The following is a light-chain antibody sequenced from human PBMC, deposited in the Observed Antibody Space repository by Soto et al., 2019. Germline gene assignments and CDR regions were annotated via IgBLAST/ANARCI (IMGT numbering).Light chain of an antibody. Sequence: DIQMTQSPSTLSASVGDRVTITCRASQSSSNWLAWYQQKPGKAPKLLIYKASSLESGVPSRFSGSGSGTEFTLTIRSLQPYHFATYYFQQYNSYSVTFGQGTKGEIK. V-gene: IGKV1-5*03. CDR1: QSSSNW. J-gene: IGKJ1*01. CDR2: KAS. CDR3: QQYNSYSVT.